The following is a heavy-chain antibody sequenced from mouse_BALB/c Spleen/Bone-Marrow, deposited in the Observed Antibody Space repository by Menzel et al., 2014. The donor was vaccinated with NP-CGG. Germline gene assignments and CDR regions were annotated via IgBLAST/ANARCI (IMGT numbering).Heavy chain of an antibody. Sequence: VQLKESGPELVKPGASVKLSCKASGYSFTGYFMNWVMQSHGKGLEWIVRINPYNGDTFYNQKFKGKATLTVDKSSSTAHMELRSLASEDSEVYYCARSGYYGSSYFDYWGQGTTLTVPS. CDR2: INPYNGDT. V-gene: IGHV1-20*02. J-gene: IGHJ2*01. CDR1: GYSFTGYF. D-gene: IGHD1-1*01. CDR3: ARSGYYGSSYFDY.